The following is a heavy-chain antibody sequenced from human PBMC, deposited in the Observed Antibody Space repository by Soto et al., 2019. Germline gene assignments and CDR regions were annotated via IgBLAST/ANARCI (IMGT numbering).Heavy chain of an antibody. D-gene: IGHD6-13*01. Sequence: QVQLVQSGAEVKKPGAAVKVSCKASGYTFTSYGISWVRQAPGQGLEWMGWISDYNVNTNYAQKLQGRVTMTTDTSTSTAYMELRSLRSDDTAVYYCATRRGIAILHAFDIRGQGTMVTVSS. V-gene: IGHV1-18*04. J-gene: IGHJ3*02. CDR1: GYTFTSYG. CDR2: ISDYNVNT. CDR3: ATRRGIAILHAFDI.